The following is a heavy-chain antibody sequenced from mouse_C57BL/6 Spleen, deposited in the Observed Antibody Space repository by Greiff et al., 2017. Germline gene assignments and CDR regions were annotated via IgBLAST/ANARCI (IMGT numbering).Heavy chain of an antibody. CDR2: IYPGSGNT. CDR1: GYTFTDYY. Sequence: QVQLKESGAELVRPGASVKLSCKASGYTFTDYYINWVKQRPGQGLEWIARIYPGSGNTYYNEKFKGKATLTAEKSSSTAYMQLSSLTSEDSAVYFCARSDDYDNFDYWGQGTTLTVSS. J-gene: IGHJ2*01. V-gene: IGHV1-76*01. D-gene: IGHD2-4*01. CDR3: ARSDDYDNFDY.